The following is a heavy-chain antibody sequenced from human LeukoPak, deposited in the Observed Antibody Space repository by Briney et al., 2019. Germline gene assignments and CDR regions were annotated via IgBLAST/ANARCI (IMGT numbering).Heavy chain of an antibody. CDR3: ARERGSGSYYPFDP. Sequence: HAGGSLRLSCAASGFSFSNYWMSWVRQAPGKGLEWVANIKQDGSEKNYVDSVKGRFTISRDNAKNSLYLRMNRLRGEETAVYYCARERGSGSYYPFDPWGQGTLVTVSS. J-gene: IGHJ5*02. V-gene: IGHV3-7*01. CDR1: GFSFSNYW. CDR2: IKQDGSEK. D-gene: IGHD3-10*01.